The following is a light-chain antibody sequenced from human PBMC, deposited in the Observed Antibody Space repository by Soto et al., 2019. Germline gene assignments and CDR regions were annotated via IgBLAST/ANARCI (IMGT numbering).Light chain of an antibody. CDR1: QSVDDY. Sequence: DILMTQSPDTLSVSLGERVTLSCRASQSVDDYLAWYQQRPGQSPRLLIYGASTRATGVPARFSGSGSGTEFTLTITSLQSEDFGVYYCQQYNNWPRTFGQGTKVDI. CDR2: GAS. V-gene: IGKV3-15*01. CDR3: QQYNNWPRT. J-gene: IGKJ1*01.